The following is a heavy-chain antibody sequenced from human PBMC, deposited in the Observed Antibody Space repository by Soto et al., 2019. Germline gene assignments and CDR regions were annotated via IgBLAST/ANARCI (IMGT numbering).Heavy chain of an antibody. CDR3: ARGGAAMAPRYYYGMDV. Sequence: ASVKVSCKASGYTFTGYYMHWVRQAPGQGLEWMGWINPNSGGTNYAQKFQGRVTMTRDTSISTAYMELSRLRSDDTAVYYCARGGAAMAPRYYYGMDVWGQGTTVTVSS. D-gene: IGHD5-18*01. CDR2: INPNSGGT. J-gene: IGHJ6*02. V-gene: IGHV1-2*02. CDR1: GYTFTGYY.